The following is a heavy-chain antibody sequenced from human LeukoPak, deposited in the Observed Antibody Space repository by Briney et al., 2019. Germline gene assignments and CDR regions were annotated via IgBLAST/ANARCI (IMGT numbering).Heavy chain of an antibody. CDR3: ARDKRRGYSSSWYFDY. CDR1: GFTFSSYA. V-gene: IGHV3-23*01. Sequence: GGSLRLSCAASGFTFSSYAMSWVRQAPGKGLEWVSAISGSGGSTYYADSVKGRFTISRDNSKNTLYLQMNSLRAEDTAVYYCARDKRRGYSSSWYFDYWGQGTLVTVSS. CDR2: ISGSGGST. J-gene: IGHJ4*02. D-gene: IGHD6-13*01.